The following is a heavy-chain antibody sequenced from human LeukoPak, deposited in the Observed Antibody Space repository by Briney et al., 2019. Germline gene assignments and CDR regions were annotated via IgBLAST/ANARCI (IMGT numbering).Heavy chain of an antibody. CDR1: GFTFSTYS. J-gene: IGHJ4*02. V-gene: IGHV3-48*01. Sequence: GGSLRLSCAASGFTFSTYSMNWVRQAPGKGLEWVSYINRDGDTMYYADSVKGRFTISRDDANNALYLQMNSLGAEDTAVYYCVRDYRWCLDYWGQGTLVTVSS. CDR3: VRDYRWCLDY. D-gene: IGHD2-8*02. CDR2: INRDGDTM.